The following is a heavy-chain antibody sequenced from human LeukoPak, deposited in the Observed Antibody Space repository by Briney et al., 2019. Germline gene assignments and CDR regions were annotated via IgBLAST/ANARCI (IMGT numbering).Heavy chain of an antibody. J-gene: IGHJ4*02. Sequence: PRGSLRLSCAASGFTFSNYNMSWVRQAPGKGLEWVSSISGSASSTYYADSVKGRFTISRDNSKNTLYLHMNSLRTEDTAVYYCATGGWLDYWGQGTLVTVSS. CDR1: GFTFSNYN. V-gene: IGHV3-23*01. CDR3: ATGGWLDY. D-gene: IGHD6-19*01. CDR2: ISGSASST.